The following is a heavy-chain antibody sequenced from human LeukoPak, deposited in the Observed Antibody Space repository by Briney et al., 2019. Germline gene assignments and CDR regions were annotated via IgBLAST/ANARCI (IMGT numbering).Heavy chain of an antibody. CDR1: GFIFSSHT. D-gene: IGHD1-1*01. J-gene: IGHJ4*02. Sequence: GGSLRLSCAASGFIFSSHTMHWVRQAPGKGLEWVALISKDGTNDYYADSVKGRFTISRDNSKNTLYLQMNSLISEDTAVYYCARSTLGTMTRLGDYWGQGTLVTVSS. V-gene: IGHV3-30-3*01. CDR3: ARSTLGTMTRLGDY. CDR2: ISKDGTND.